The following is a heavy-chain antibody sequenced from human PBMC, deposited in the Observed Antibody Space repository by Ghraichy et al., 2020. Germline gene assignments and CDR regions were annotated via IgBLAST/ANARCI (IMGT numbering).Heavy chain of an antibody. Sequence: SETLSLTCTISYGSMSSDFWSWIRQPPGKALEWIGYIYYSRNTNYNPSLRSRVTISLDTSKTQFSLKLTSVTAADTAVYYCARQTSGGFDPWGHGTLVTVSS. CDR3: ARQTSGGFDP. CDR2: IYYSRNT. J-gene: IGHJ5*02. CDR1: YGSMSSDF. D-gene: IGHD3-10*01. V-gene: IGHV4-59*08.